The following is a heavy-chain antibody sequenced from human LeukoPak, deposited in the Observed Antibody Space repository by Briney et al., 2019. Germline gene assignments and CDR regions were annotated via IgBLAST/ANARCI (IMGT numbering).Heavy chain of an antibody. J-gene: IGHJ4*02. CDR1: GFTFDDYG. CDR3: ARARGYSGYDLSDY. CDR2: INWNGGST. Sequence: GGSPRLSCAASGFTFDDYGMSWVRQAPGKGLEWVSGINWNGGSTGYADSVKGRFTISRDNAKNSLYLQMNSLRAEDTALYYCARARGYSGYDLSDYWGQGTLVTVSS. V-gene: IGHV3-20*04. D-gene: IGHD5-12*01.